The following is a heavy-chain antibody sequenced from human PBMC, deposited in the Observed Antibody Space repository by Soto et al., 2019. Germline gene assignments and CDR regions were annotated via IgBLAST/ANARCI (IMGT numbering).Heavy chain of an antibody. CDR2: ITESGGRT. D-gene: IGHD1-26*01. CDR3: AKNQGVELVPLATVDWFDP. V-gene: IGHV3-23*01. Sequence: PGGSLRLSCADSGFTFSSYAMSWVRQAPGKGLEWVSAITESGGRTFYADSVKGRFTISRDNSKNTLYLQMNSLRAEDTAVYHCAKNQGVELVPLATVDWFDPWGQGSVVTVSS. J-gene: IGHJ5*02. CDR1: GFTFSSYA.